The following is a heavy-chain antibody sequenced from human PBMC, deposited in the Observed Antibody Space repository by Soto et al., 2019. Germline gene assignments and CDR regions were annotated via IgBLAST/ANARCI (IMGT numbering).Heavy chain of an antibody. D-gene: IGHD1-26*01. CDR3: VRDGTKNLRDRFEP. J-gene: IGHJ5*02. CDR1: GASLCRYY. V-gene: IGHV4-4*07. CDR2: IYATGDT. Sequence: QVVLQESGPGVVKPSDTLSLTCNVSGASLCRYYWSWIRQPPGKGLEWIGRIYATGDTDYNPSLKSPISMSVDMSKKQFSLTLRSVTAADTAIYYCVRDGTKNLRDRFEPWGRGILVTVSS.